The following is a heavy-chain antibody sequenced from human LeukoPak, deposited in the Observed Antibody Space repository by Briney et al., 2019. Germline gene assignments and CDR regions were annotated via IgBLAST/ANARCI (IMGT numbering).Heavy chain of an antibody. CDR3: ARADTPNNYYYYGMDV. CDR2: INAGNGNT. D-gene: IGHD1/OR15-1a*01. J-gene: IGHJ6*02. Sequence: ASVKVSCKASGYTFTSYAMHWVRQAPGQRLEWMGWINAGNGNTKYSQKFQGRVTITRDTSASTAYMELSSLRSEDTAVYYCARADTPNNYYYYGMDVWGQGTTVTVFS. CDR1: GYTFTSYA. V-gene: IGHV1-3*01.